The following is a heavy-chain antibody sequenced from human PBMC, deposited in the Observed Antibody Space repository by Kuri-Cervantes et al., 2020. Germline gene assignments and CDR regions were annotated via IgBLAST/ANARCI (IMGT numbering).Heavy chain of an antibody. Sequence: ASVKVSCKASGYTFTSYPMHWVRQAPGQRLEWMGWINAGNGNTKYSQKFQGRVTITADESTSTAYMELSSLRSEDTAVYYCASESGSSLISYAFDIWGQGTMVTVSS. J-gene: IGHJ3*02. D-gene: IGHD3-3*01. CDR1: GYTFTSYP. V-gene: IGHV1-3*01. CDR3: ASESGSSLISYAFDI. CDR2: INAGNGNT.